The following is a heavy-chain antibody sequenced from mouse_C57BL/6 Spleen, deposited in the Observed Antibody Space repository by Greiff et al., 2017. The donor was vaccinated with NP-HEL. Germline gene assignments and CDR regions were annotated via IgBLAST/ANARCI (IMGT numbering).Heavy chain of an antibody. Sequence: VQLQQPGAELVKPGASVKLSCKASGYTFTSYWMHWVKQRPGRGLEWIGRIDPNSGGTKYNEKFKSKATLTVDKPSSTAYMQLSSLTSEDSAVYYCASPNYCGSNWYFDVWGTGTTVTVSS. CDR3: ASPNYCGSNWYFDV. D-gene: IGHD1-1*01. J-gene: IGHJ1*03. CDR2: IDPNSGGT. V-gene: IGHV1-72*01. CDR1: GYTFTSYW.